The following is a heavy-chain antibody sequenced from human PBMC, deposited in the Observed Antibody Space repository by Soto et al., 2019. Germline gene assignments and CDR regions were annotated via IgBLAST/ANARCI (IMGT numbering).Heavy chain of an antibody. V-gene: IGHV1-69*02. Sequence: QVQLVQSGAEVKKPGSSVKVSCKASGGTFSSYTISWVRQAPGQGLEWMGRIIPILGIANYAQKFQGRVTITADKYTSTAYMELSSLRSEDTPVYYCAISTKKTDAFDIWGQGTMVTVSS. CDR3: AISTKKTDAFDI. CDR1: GGTFSSYT. CDR2: IIPILGIA. J-gene: IGHJ3*02.